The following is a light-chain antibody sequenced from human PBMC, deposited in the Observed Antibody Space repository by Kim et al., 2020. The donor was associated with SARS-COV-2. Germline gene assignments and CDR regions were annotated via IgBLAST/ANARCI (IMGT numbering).Light chain of an antibody. CDR3: QQYKHWPLT. Sequence: LPPGESTTLSCRASQSISSNFAWYQQKRGPAPRLLIYDASTRATGTPDRFSGSWSATESTLTISSLQSEDFAVYYCQQYKHWPLTFGGGTKVDIK. CDR1: QSISSN. CDR2: DAS. V-gene: IGKV3-15*01. J-gene: IGKJ4*01.